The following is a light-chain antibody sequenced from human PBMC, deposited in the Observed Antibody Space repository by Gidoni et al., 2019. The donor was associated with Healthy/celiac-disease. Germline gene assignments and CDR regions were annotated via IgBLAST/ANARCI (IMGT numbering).Light chain of an antibody. Sequence: DIQMTQSPSTLSASVGDRVTITCRASQSISSWLAWYQQKPGKAPKLLIYDASSLESGVPSRFSVSGSGTEFTLTISSLQPDDFATYYCQQYNSYRTFXQXTKVEIK. CDR1: QSISSW. J-gene: IGKJ1*01. V-gene: IGKV1-5*01. CDR3: QQYNSYRT. CDR2: DAS.